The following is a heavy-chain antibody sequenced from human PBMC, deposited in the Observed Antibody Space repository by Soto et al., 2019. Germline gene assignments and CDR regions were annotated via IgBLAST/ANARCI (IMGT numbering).Heavy chain of an antibody. J-gene: IGHJ4*02. D-gene: IGHD3-22*01. V-gene: IGHV4-39*01. CDR1: GGSISSSSYY. CDR3: ARHFSYDSSGYYFDY. CDR2: IYYSGST. Sequence: SETLSLTCTVSGGSISSSSYYWGWIRQPPGKGLEWIGSIYYSGSTYYNPSLKSRVTISVDTSKNQFSLKLSSVAAADTAVYYCARHFSYDSSGYYFDYWGQGTLVTVS.